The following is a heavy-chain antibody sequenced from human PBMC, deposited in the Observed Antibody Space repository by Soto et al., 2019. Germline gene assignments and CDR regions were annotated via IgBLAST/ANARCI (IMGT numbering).Heavy chain of an antibody. CDR1: GGTFSSYA. CDR3: ARDPDNGDYYFDY. D-gene: IGHD4-17*01. V-gene: IGHV1-69*13. J-gene: IGHJ4*02. Sequence: SVKVSCTASGGTFSSYAISWVRQAPGQGLEWMGGIIPIFGTANYAQKFQGRVTITADESTSTAYMELSSLRSEDTAVYYCARDPDNGDYYFDYWGQGTLVTVSS. CDR2: IIPIFGTA.